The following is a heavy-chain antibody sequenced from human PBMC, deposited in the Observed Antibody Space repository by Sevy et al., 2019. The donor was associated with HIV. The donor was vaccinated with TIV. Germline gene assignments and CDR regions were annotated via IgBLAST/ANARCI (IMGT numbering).Heavy chain of an antibody. D-gene: IGHD3-22*01. CDR3: ARDKSTYYYDSSGYDY. J-gene: IGHJ4*02. Sequence: GGSLRLSCAASGFTFSSYSMNWVRQAPGKGLEWVSSISSSSSYIYYADSVKGRFTISRDNAKNSLYLQMNSLRAEDTAVYYCARDKSTYYYDSSGYDYWGQRTLVTVSS. CDR1: GFTFSSYS. V-gene: IGHV3-21*01. CDR2: ISSSSSYI.